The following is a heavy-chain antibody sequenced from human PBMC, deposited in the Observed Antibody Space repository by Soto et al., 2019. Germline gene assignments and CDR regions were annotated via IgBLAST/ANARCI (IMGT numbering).Heavy chain of an antibody. CDR2: IYYSGST. J-gene: IGHJ4*02. D-gene: IGHD6-19*01. Sequence: SETLSLTCTVSGGSISSYYWSWIRQPPGKGLEWIGYIYYSGSTNYNPSLKSRVTISVDTSKNQFSLKLSSVTAADTAVYYCARLGGGWYTGTDADDDYWGQGTLVTVSS. CDR3: ARLGGGWYTGTDADDDY. CDR1: GGSISSYY. V-gene: IGHV4-59*01.